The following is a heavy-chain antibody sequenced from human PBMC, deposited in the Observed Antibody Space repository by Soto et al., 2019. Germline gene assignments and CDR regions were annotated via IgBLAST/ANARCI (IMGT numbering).Heavy chain of an antibody. CDR1: GFTVSDNY. J-gene: IGHJ4*02. Sequence: DVQLVESGGGLVQPGGSLRLSCAVSGFTVSDNYMSWVRQAPGKGLEWVSVIHSGGATYYADSVKGRFTISRHNSKNSLSLQMNSLRTEDTAVYYCARDDGSGGPFDYWGQGTLVTVSS. V-gene: IGHV3-53*04. D-gene: IGHD3-10*01. CDR3: ARDDGSGGPFDY. CDR2: IHSGGAT.